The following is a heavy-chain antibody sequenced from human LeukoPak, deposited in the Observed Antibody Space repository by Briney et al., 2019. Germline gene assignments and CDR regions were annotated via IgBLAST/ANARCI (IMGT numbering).Heavy chain of an antibody. V-gene: IGHV1-2*02. Sequence: ASVKVSCKASGYTFTCYYMHWVRQAPGQGLEWMGWINPNSGGTNYAQKFQGRVTMTRDTSISTAYMELSRLRSDDTAVFYCARLQPSIVGATSLFRASAFDIWGQGTMVTVSS. J-gene: IGHJ3*02. CDR2: INPNSGGT. CDR3: ARLQPSIVGATSLFRASAFDI. CDR1: GYTFTCYY. D-gene: IGHD1-26*01.